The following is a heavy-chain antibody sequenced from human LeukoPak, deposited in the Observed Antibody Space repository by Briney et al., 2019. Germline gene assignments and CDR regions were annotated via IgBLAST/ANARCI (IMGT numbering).Heavy chain of an antibody. J-gene: IGHJ2*01. D-gene: IGHD5-18*01. Sequence: GGSLRLSCVASGFTFRSYSMNWVRQAPGKGLEWVSYISSSGSTIYYADAVKGRFTISRDYAKNSLYLQMSSLRDEDTAVYYCATVAMEDWYFDLWGRGTLVTVSS. CDR1: GFTFRSYS. CDR3: ATVAMEDWYFDL. CDR2: ISSSGSTI. V-gene: IGHV3-48*02.